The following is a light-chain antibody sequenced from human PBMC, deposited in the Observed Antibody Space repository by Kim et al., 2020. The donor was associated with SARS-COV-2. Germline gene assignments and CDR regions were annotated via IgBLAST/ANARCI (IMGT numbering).Light chain of an antibody. CDR2: KAS. V-gene: IGKV1-5*03. CDR3: QQYNSHPLT. Sequence: GSVGDRVTITCRASQRISSWLAWYQQKPGKAPKLLIYKASSLESGVPSRFSGSGSGTEFTLTISSLQPDDFATYYCQQYNSHPLTFGGGTKVDIK. J-gene: IGKJ4*01. CDR1: QRISSW.